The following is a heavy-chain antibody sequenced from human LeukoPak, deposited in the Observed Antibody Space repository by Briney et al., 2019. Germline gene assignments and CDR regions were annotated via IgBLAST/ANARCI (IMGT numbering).Heavy chain of an antibody. CDR3: ARSRRRYDSSGYYAGY. CDR2: IYYSGST. J-gene: IGHJ4*02. Sequence: SETLSLTCTVSGGSISSGGYYWSWIRRHPGKGLEWMGYIYYSGSTYYNPSLKSRVTISVDTSKNQFSLKLSSVTAADTAVYYCARSRRRYDSSGYYAGYWGQGTLVTVSS. V-gene: IGHV4-31*03. D-gene: IGHD3-22*01. CDR1: GGSISSGGYY.